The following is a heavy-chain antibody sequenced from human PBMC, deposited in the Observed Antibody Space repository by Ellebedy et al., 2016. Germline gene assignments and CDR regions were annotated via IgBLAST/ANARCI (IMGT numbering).Heavy chain of an antibody. J-gene: IGHJ4*01. CDR1: GYSFIDYW. V-gene: IGHV5-51*07. CDR2: IYPGDSDT. D-gene: IGHD5-12*01. Sequence: GESPKISCKGSGYSFIDYWVGWVHQMPGKGLEWMGIIYPGDSDTKYSPSFQGEVTISVDRSISTAYLQWDSLRASDSAMYYCVRFYGGSGDYWGHGNQVTVSS. CDR3: VRFYGGSGDY.